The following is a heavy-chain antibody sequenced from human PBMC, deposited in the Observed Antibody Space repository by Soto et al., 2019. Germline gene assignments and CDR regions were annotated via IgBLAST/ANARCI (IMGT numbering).Heavy chain of an antibody. D-gene: IGHD2-2*01. J-gene: IGHJ6*02. Sequence: SGPTLVKPTQTLTLTCTFSGFSLSTSGVGVGWIRQPPGKALEWLALIYWNDDKRYSPSLKSRLTITKDTSKNQVVLTMTNMDPVDTATYYCAHRDIVVVPAATPPGYYYGMDVWGQGTTVTVSS. CDR3: AHRDIVVVPAATPPGYYYGMDV. V-gene: IGHV2-5*01. CDR1: GFSLSTSGVG. CDR2: IYWNDDK.